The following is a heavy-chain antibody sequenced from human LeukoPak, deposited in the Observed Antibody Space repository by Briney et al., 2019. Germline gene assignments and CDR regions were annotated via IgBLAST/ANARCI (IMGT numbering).Heavy chain of an antibody. CDR1: GFTFRSYG. J-gene: IGHJ4*02. CDR2: ISDDGRNK. D-gene: IGHD6-13*01. Sequence: PGRSLTLSCAASGFTFRSYGMHWVRQAPGKGLECVAVISDDGRNKYYADSVEGRLTISRDDSKNTLYLQMNSLRAEDTAMYFCAKDRSRTWSFDYWGQGTLVTVSS. V-gene: IGHV3-30*18. CDR3: AKDRSRTWSFDY.